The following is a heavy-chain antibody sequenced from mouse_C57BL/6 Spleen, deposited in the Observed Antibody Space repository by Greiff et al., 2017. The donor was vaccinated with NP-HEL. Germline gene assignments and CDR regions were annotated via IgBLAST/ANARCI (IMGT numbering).Heavy chain of an antibody. Sequence: QVQLKESGAELVKPGASVKISCKASGYAFSSYWMNWVKQRPGKGLEWIGQIYPGDGDTNYNGKFKGKATLTADKSSSTAYMQLSSLTSEDSAVYFCARSLYYYGSSYLYFDYWGQGTTLTVSS. CDR3: ARSLYYYGSSYLYFDY. CDR2: IYPGDGDT. J-gene: IGHJ2*01. CDR1: GYAFSSYW. D-gene: IGHD1-1*01. V-gene: IGHV1-80*01.